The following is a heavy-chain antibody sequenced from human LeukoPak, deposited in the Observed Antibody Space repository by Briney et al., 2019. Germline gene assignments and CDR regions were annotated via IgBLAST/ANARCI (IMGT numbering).Heavy chain of an antibody. Sequence: PGGSLRLSCAASGFTFSSYGMHWVRQAPGKGPEWVAFIRYDGSNKYYADSVKGRFTISRDNSKNTLYLQMNSLRAEDTAVYYCAKDGIETMVRGSGWFDPWGQGTLVTVSS. CDR1: GFTFSSYG. J-gene: IGHJ5*02. CDR2: IRYDGSNK. CDR3: AKDGIETMVRGSGWFDP. D-gene: IGHD3-10*01. V-gene: IGHV3-30*02.